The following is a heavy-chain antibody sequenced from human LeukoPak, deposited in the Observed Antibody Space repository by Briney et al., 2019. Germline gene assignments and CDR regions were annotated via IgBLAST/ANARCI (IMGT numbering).Heavy chain of an antibody. CDR1: GYTFTGYD. Sequence: ASVKVSCKASGYTFTGYDIHWVRQAPGQGLEWMGRINPNSGGTKYAQKFQGRVTMTRDTSITTAYMELSRLRSDDTAVYYCARDVGSNNCENWGRGTLVTVSS. J-gene: IGHJ4*02. D-gene: IGHD2-2*01. CDR3: ARDVGSNNCEN. V-gene: IGHV1-2*06. CDR2: INPNSGGT.